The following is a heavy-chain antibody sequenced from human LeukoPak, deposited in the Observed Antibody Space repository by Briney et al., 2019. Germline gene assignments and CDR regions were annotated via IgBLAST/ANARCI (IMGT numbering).Heavy chain of an antibody. CDR3: AKDYEEPIALDAFDI. J-gene: IGHJ3*02. CDR2: ISDSGGST. V-gene: IGHV3-23*01. D-gene: IGHD3-3*01. CDR1: GFTFSSYA. Sequence: AGSLRLSCAASGFTFSSYAMNWIRQPPGKGLEWVSAISDSGGSTYYADSVKGRFSISRDNSKNTLYLKMNSLRAEDTAVYCCAKDYEEPIALDAFDIWGQGTMVTASS.